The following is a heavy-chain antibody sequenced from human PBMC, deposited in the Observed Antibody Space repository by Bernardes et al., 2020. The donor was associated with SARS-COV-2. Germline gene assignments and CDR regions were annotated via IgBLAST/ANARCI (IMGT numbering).Heavy chain of an antibody. Sequence: SETLSLTCTVSGGSISYYYWSWIRQPPGKGLEWIGYISYSGSTNYNPSLKSRVTISVDTSKNQFSLKLSSVTAADTAVYYCARDGRDGYNRIAFDIWGQGTMVTVSS. CDR3: ARDGRDGYNRIAFDI. V-gene: IGHV4-59*01. CDR1: GGSISYYY. J-gene: IGHJ3*02. D-gene: IGHD5-12*01. CDR2: ISYSGST.